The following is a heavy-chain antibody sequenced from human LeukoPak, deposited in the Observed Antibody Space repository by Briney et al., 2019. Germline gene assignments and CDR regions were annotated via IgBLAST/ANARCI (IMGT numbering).Heavy chain of an antibody. D-gene: IGHD5-12*01. V-gene: IGHV3-30*02. Sequence: GGSLSLSCAASGFTFSSYGMHWVRQAPGKGLEWVAFIRYDGSNKYYADSVKGRFTISRDNSKNTLYLQMNSLRAEDTAVYYCAKGPTPRLPSNLVDYWGQGTLVTVSS. CDR3: AKGPTPRLPSNLVDY. CDR2: IRYDGSNK. J-gene: IGHJ4*02. CDR1: GFTFSSYG.